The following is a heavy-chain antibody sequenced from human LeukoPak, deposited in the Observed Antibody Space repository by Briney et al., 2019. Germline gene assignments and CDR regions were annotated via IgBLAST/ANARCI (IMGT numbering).Heavy chain of an antibody. Sequence: SVKVSCKASGGTFSSYAISWVRQAPGQGLEWMGRIIPIFGIANYAQKFQGRVTITADKSTSTAYMELSSLRSEDTAVYYCAREWTGDSYDYYYGMDVWGQGTTDTVSS. V-gene: IGHV1-69*04. D-gene: IGHD5-18*01. CDR2: IIPIFGIA. CDR3: AREWTGDSYDYYYGMDV. J-gene: IGHJ6*02. CDR1: GGTFSSYA.